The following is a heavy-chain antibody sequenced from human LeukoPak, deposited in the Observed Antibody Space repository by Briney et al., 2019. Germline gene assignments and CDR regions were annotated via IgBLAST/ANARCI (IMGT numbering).Heavy chain of an antibody. CDR3: ARLPITKRAMDV. V-gene: IGHV4-39*01. J-gene: IGHJ6*02. CDR1: GDSINSGDSY. Sequence: TSETLSLTCSVSGDSINSGDSYWGWIRQNPWKGLEWIGSIYYVGSPHYNPSLNSRRVTMSVDTLRNQFSLKLTSVTAADTAVYYCARLPITKRAMDVWGQGTTVTVSS. D-gene: IGHD3-3*01. CDR2: IYYVGSP.